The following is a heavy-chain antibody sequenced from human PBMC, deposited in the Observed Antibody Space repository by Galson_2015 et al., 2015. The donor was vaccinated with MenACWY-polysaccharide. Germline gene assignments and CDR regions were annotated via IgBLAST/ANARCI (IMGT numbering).Heavy chain of an antibody. J-gene: IGHJ5*02. CDR3: ARQSSSWYLFDL. Sequence: QSGAEVTKPGQSLPISCKGSGYIFSRIWIGWVRQMPGNGLEWMGLIYPGDSDANYSPSFQGQVTISADKSISTAYLQWSSLKASDTAMYYCARQSSSWYLFDLWGQGTLVTVSS. V-gene: IGHV5-51*03. CDR2: IYPGDSDA. CDR1: GYIFSRIW. D-gene: IGHD6-13*01.